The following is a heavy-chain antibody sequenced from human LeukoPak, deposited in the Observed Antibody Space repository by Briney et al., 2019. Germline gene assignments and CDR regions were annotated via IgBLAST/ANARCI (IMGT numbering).Heavy chain of an antibody. CDR1: GGSISSYY. Sequence: SETLSFACTVSGGSISSYYWSGIRQPPGKGLEWIGYIYYSGSTNYNPSLKSRVTISVDTSKNQFSLKLSSVTAADTAVYYCARDRSGSYRYFDYWGQGTLVTVSS. V-gene: IGHV4-59*01. CDR2: IYYSGST. J-gene: IGHJ4*02. CDR3: ARDRSGSYRYFDY. D-gene: IGHD1-26*01.